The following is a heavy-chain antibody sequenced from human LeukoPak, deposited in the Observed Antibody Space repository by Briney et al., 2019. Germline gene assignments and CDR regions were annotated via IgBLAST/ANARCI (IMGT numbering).Heavy chain of an antibody. V-gene: IGHV1-69*13. D-gene: IGHD3-22*01. CDR1: GGTFSSYA. Sequence: SVKVSCTASGGTFSSYAISWVRQAPGQGLEWMGGIIPIFGTANYAQKFQGRVTITADESTSTAYMELSSLRSEDTAVYYCARNYYDSSGYYYVAYWGQGTLVTVSS. CDR2: IIPIFGTA. CDR3: ARNYYDSSGYYYVAY. J-gene: IGHJ4*02.